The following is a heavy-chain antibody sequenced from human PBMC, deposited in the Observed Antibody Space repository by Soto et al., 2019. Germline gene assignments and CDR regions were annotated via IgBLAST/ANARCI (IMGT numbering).Heavy chain of an antibody. CDR3: ARGRYGDY. V-gene: IGHV1-18*01. CDR1: RYAFTTYG. CDR2: ISAHNGNT. J-gene: IGHJ4*02. D-gene: IGHD1-1*01. Sequence: QVHLVQSGAEVKKPGASVKVSCQGSRYAFTTYGITWVRQAPGQGLEWMGCISAHNGNTNYAQKLQGRVTVTRDTSTSTAYMELRSLSYDDTAVYYCARGRYGDYWGQGALVTVSS.